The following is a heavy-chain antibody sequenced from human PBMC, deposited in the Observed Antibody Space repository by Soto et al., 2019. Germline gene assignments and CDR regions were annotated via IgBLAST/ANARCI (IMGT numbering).Heavy chain of an antibody. CDR1: GFTISSYG. CDR2: GWYDGSNK. J-gene: IGHJ6*02. V-gene: IGHV3-33*01. CDR3: ARESLATDDYYSYYDRDV. Sequence: QVQLVESGGGVVQPGRSLRLSCAASGFTISSYGMHWVRQAPGEGLEWVAVGWYDGSNKYYADSVKGRFTISIDNAKNTLYLLMNSLRAEDSAVYYWARESLATDDYYSYYDRDVWGHCTTVAFSS.